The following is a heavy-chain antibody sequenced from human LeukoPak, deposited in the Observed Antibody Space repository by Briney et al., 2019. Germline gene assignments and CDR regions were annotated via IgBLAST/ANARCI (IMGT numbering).Heavy chain of an antibody. J-gene: IGHJ4*02. Sequence: KAGGSLRLSCAVSGFSFTNAWMNWVRQAPGKGLEWVGRIKNKDEGEKTDYAAPVKGRFTISRDDSKATLFLQMNSLKMEDTAIYYCTTGIDYGGGYWGQGTLVSVSS. D-gene: IGHD3-16*01. CDR3: TTGIDYGGGY. CDR2: IKNKDEGEKT. CDR1: GFSFTNAW. V-gene: IGHV3-15*07.